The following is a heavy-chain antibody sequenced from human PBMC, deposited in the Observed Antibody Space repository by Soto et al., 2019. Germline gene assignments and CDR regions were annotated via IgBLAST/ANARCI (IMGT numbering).Heavy chain of an antibody. CDR1: GGSISSGGYY. V-gene: IGHV4-31*03. CDR2: IYYSGST. Sequence: SETLSLTCTVSGGSISSGGYYWSWIRQHPGKGLEWIGYIYYSGSTYYNPSLKSRVTISVDTSKNQFSLKLSSVTAADTAVYYCAREEIAARPEGYYYYGMDVWGQGTTVTVSS. D-gene: IGHD6-6*01. J-gene: IGHJ6*02. CDR3: AREEIAARPEGYYYYGMDV.